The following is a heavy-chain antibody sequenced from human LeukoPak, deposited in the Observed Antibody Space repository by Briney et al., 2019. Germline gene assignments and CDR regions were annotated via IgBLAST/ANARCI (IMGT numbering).Heavy chain of an antibody. V-gene: IGHV4-59*08. Sequence: PSETLSLTCTVSGGSISSYYWSWIRQPPGKGLEWIGYIYYSGSTNYNPSLKSRVTISVDTSKNQFSLKLSSVTAADTAVYYCARHPIAPYDYVWGSYRSNSGAFDIWGQGTMVTVSS. J-gene: IGHJ3*02. CDR3: ARHPIAPYDYVWGSYRSNSGAFDI. D-gene: IGHD3-16*02. CDR2: IYYSGST. CDR1: GGSISSYY.